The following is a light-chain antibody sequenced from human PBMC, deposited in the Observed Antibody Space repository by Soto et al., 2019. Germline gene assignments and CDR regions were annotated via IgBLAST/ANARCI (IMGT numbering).Light chain of an antibody. CDR3: QQRSNWL. CDR2: GAS. J-gene: IGKJ5*01. V-gene: IGKV3-15*01. Sequence: EIVMTQSPATLSVSPGERATLSCRAIQTVIRNVAWYHQKPGQTPRLLIFGASTRATGIPARFSGSGSGTEFTLPISSLQPEDFAVYYCQQRSNWLFGPGTRLEIK. CDR1: QTVIRN.